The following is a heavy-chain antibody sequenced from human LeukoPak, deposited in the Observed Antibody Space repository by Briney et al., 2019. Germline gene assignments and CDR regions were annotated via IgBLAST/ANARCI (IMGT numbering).Heavy chain of an antibody. CDR1: GFTFSSYS. V-gene: IGHV3-48*04. CDR2: ISSSGSTI. Sequence: PGGSLRLSCAASGFTFSSYSMNWVRQAPGKGLEWVSYISSSGSTIYYADSVKGRFTISRDNAKSSLYLQMNSLRAEDTAVYYCARGDIAARPHNWFDPWGQGTLVTVSS. D-gene: IGHD6-6*01. CDR3: ARGDIAARPHNWFDP. J-gene: IGHJ5*02.